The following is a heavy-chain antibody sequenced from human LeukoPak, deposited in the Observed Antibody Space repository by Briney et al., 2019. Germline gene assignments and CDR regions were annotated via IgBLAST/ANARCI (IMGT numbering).Heavy chain of an antibody. CDR3: ARDRYDRCGYYDY. D-gene: IGHD3-22*01. J-gene: IGHJ4*02. CDR1: GFTLSSYS. CDR2: ISSSSNYI. V-gene: IGHV3-21*01. Sequence: GGPLRLSCAASGFTLSSYSMNWVRQAPGKGLEWVSSISSSSNYIHYTDSVKGRFTISRDNTKKSLYLQMNSLRAEDTAVYYCARDRYDRCGYYDYWGQGTLVTVSS.